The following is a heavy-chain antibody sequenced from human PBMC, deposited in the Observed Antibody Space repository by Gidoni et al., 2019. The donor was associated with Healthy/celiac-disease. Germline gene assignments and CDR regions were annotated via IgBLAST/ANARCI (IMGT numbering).Heavy chain of an antibody. CDR2: ISYDGSNK. V-gene: IGHV3-30*01. Sequence: QVQLVESGGGVVQPGRSLRLSCAASGFTFSSYAMHWVRQAPGKGLEWVAVISYDGSNKYYADSVKGRFTISRDNSKNTLYLQMNSLRAEDTAVYYCAREAGLVVVIPFDIWGQGTMVTVSS. CDR3: AREAGLVVVIPFDI. J-gene: IGHJ3*02. CDR1: GFTFSSYA. D-gene: IGHD3-22*01.